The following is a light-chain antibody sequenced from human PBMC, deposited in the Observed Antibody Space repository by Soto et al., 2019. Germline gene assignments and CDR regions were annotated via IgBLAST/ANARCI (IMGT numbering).Light chain of an antibody. Sequence: DLPMTQFPSSLSASVGARVTITCRGSQGIGNSLAWYHQSPGKVPKLLIYAASTLQSGVPYRLSGSGSGPDVTLTISRLQPEDVATYYCQQDDHAPLTFGGGTKVEIK. V-gene: IGKV1-27*01. CDR1: QGIGNS. J-gene: IGKJ4*01. CDR3: QQDDHAPLT. CDR2: AAS.